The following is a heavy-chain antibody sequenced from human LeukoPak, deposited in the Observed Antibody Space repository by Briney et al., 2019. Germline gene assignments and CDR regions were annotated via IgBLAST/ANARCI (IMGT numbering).Heavy chain of an antibody. V-gene: IGHV4-34*01. CDR3: ARGRTVTNFDY. J-gene: IGHJ4*02. Sequence: SETLSLTCAVYGGSFSGYYWSWIRQPPGKGLEWIGEINHSGSTNYNPSLKSRVTISVDTSKNQFSLKLCSVTAADTAVYYCARGRTVTNFDYWGQGTLVTVSS. CDR1: GGSFSGYY. D-gene: IGHD4-4*01. CDR2: INHSGST.